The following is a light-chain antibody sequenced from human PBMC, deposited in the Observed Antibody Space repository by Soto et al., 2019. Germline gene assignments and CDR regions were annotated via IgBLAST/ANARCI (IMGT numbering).Light chain of an antibody. V-gene: IGLV2-11*01. CDR3: CSYAGGPYV. CDR2: DVS. CDR1: SSDVGGYNY. Sequence: QSALTQPRSVSGSPGQSVTISCTGTSSDVGGYNYVSWYQQHPGKAPKLIICDVSKRPSGVPDRFSGSKSGNTASLTISGLQAEDEVDYYCCSYAGGPYVFGTGTKLTVL. J-gene: IGLJ1*01.